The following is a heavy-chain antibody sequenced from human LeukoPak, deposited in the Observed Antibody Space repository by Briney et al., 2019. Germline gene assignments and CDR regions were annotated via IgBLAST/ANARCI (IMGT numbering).Heavy chain of an antibody. CDR3: AREERRITIFGVALPDAFDI. D-gene: IGHD3-3*01. CDR2: IYYSGST. CDR1: GGSISSYY. Sequence: SETLSLTCTVSGGSISSYYRSWIRQPPGKGLEWIGYIYYSGSTNYNPSLKSRVTISIDTSKNQFSLKLSSVTAADTAVYYCAREERRITIFGVALPDAFDIWGQGTMVTVSS. V-gene: IGHV4-59*01. J-gene: IGHJ3*02.